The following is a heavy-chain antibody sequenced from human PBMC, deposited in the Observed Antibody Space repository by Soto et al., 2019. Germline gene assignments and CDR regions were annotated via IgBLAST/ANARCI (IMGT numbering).Heavy chain of an antibody. Sequence: EVQLLESGGGLVQPGGSLRLSCAASGFTLSTYGMTWVRQAPGNGLEWVSAITGTGGNTYYVDSVKCRFTSSRDKYKNMLYLQVNSLRVEDTAVYYCARIRGYWYGLDVWGQGTTVTVSS. CDR3: ARIRGYWYGLDV. V-gene: IGHV3-23*01. CDR2: ITGTGGNT. CDR1: GFTLSTYG. J-gene: IGHJ6*02.